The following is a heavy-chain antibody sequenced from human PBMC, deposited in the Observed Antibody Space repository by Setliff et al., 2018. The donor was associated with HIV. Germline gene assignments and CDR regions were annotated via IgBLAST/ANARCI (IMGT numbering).Heavy chain of an antibody. V-gene: IGHV4-4*07. J-gene: IGHJ1*01. CDR3: ARGRWDMAAASTTEYFQY. CDR1: GGSISGHY. D-gene: IGHD6-13*01. CDR2: IYISGST. Sequence: PSETLSLTCTVSGGSISGHYWNWIRQPAGGGLEWIGRIYISGSTNYNPSLKSRVTMSIDTSKNQFSLKLHSPIAADTAMYYCARGRWDMAAASTTEYFQYWGQGTLVTVSS.